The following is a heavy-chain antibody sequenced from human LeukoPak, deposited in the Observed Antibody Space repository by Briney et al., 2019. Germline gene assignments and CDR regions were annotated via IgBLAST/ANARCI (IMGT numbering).Heavy chain of an antibody. CDR2: INPSGGST. V-gene: IGHV1-46*01. CDR3: ARSGVRGATYPDAFDI. D-gene: IGHD1-26*01. CDR1: GYRFTTYY. Sequence: ASVKVSCTASGYRFTTYYMHWVRQAPGQGLEWMGIINPSGGSTSNTQKFQGRVTMTRDTSTYSVYMEVSSMRSEDRGGYDCARSGVRGATYPDAFDIWGQGTVVIISS. J-gene: IGHJ3*02.